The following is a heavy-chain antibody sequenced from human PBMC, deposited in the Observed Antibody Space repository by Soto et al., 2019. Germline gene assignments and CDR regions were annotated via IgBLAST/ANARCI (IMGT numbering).Heavy chain of an antibody. CDR1: RYSFTTYA. J-gene: IGHJ4*02. CDR2: INAGNGDT. D-gene: IGHD1-1*01. CDR3: ARDPGTGAALRAYHFDY. Sequence: ASVKVSWKASRYSFTTYALHWVRQAPGQRLEWMGWINAGNGDTKYSEKFQGRVTITRDTSANTAYMELSSLRSEDTSVYYCARDPGTGAALRAYHFDYWGQGTLVTVSS. V-gene: IGHV1-3*01.